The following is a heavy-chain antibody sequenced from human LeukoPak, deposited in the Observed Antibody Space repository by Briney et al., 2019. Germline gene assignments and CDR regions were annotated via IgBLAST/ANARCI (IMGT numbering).Heavy chain of an antibody. V-gene: IGHV4-59*01. Sequence: SETLSLTCTVSGGSFSSYYWSWIRQPPGKGLEWIGYIYYSGSTNYNPSLKSRVTISVDTSKNQFSLKLSSVTAADTAVYYCARMRRTETLPSFDYWGQGTLVTVSS. D-gene: IGHD2-21*01. CDR1: GGSFSSYY. CDR2: IYYSGST. J-gene: IGHJ4*02. CDR3: ARMRRTETLPSFDY.